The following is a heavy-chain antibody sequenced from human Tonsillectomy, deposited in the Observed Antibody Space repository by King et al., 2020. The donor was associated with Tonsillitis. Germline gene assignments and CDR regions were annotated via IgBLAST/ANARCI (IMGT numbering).Heavy chain of an antibody. CDR2: IKQDESEK. CDR3: ASGNYFDF. CDR1: GFTFSTDW. V-gene: IGHV3-7*03. Sequence: VQLVESGGGLVQPGGSLRLSCAASGFTFSTDWMSWVRQAPRKGREWVANIKQDESEKYYVDSVKGRFTISRANAKNSLYLQMNSLRAEDTAVYYCASGNYFDFWGQGTLVTVSS. J-gene: IGHJ4*02.